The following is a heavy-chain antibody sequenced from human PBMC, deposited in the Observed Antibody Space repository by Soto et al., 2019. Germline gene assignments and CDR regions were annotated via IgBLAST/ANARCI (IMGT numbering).Heavy chain of an antibody. CDR2: IYYSGST. J-gene: IGHJ5*02. CDR3: ARPGEDGYTSWFDP. D-gene: IGHD2-2*02. V-gene: IGHV4-59*08. Sequence: QVQLQESGPGLVKPSETLSLTCTVSGGSISSYYWSWIRQPPGKGLEWIGYIYYSGSTNYNPSLKSRVTLSIDTSKNQFSRKLSSVTAAATAVYYCARPGEDGYTSWFDPWGQGTLVTVSS. CDR1: GGSISSYY.